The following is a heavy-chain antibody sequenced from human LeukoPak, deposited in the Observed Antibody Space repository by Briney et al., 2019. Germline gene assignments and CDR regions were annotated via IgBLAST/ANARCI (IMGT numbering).Heavy chain of an antibody. CDR2: ISGNSGDT. J-gene: IGHJ4*02. Sequence: GGSLRLSCAASGFTFSSYWMSWVRQAPGKGLEWLSYISGNSGDTNYADSVKGRFTISRDNAENSLYLQMNSLRVEDTAVYYCARDPRTVRIWGQGTLVTVSS. V-gene: IGHV3-21*05. CDR1: GFTFSSYW. CDR3: ARDPRTVRI. D-gene: IGHD1-1*01.